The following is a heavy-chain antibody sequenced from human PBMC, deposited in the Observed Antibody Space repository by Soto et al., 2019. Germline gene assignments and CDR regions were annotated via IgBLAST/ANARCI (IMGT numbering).Heavy chain of an antibody. CDR1: GYTFTGYY. D-gene: IGHD1-20*01. J-gene: IGHJ5*02. CDR2: INPNSGGT. Sequence: GASVKVSCKASGYTFTGYYMHWVRQAPGQGLEWMGWINPNSGGTNYAQKFQGWVTMTRDTSISTAYMELSRLRSDDTAVYYCARRITGTLDNWFDPWGQGTLVTVSS. CDR3: ARRITGTLDNWFDP. V-gene: IGHV1-2*04.